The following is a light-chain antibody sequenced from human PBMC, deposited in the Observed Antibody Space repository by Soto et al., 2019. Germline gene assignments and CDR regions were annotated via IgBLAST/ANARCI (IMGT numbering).Light chain of an antibody. CDR2: AAS. CDR1: QSITNY. J-gene: IGKJ2*01. Sequence: DMPMTQSPSSLSVSVGDRVTINCRTSQSITNYLNWYQQKPGKAPKLLVYAASSLQSGVPSRFSGNGSGTDFTLTISSLQREDFASYYCQQSDSYPYTFGQGTKLEIK. CDR3: QQSDSYPYT. V-gene: IGKV1-39*01.